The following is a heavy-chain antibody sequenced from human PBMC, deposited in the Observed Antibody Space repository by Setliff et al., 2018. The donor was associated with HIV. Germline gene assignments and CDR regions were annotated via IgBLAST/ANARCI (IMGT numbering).Heavy chain of an antibody. CDR1: GFSFSAYN. J-gene: IGHJ4*02. CDR2: IWHDGILK. D-gene: IGHD6-13*01. CDR3: AREGRGRNWYGVES. V-gene: IGHV3-33*01. Sequence: PGGSLRLSCAASGFSFSAYNMNWVRQAPGKGLEWVGVIWHDGILKEYGDSVKGRFTFSRDNSKNTVYLQMNNLRVDDTATYYCAREGRGRNWYGVESWGQGTQVTVS.